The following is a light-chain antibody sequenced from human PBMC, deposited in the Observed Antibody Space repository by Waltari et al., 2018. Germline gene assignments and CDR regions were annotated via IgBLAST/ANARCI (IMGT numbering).Light chain of an antibody. CDR3: RAWDTSLSGVL. V-gene: IGLV1-47*01. CDR2: MND. Sequence: SVLTQPPSASGTPGQRVTISCSGSSSNIGSNYVFWYQQVPGTAPKPLIYMNDQRPSGVPVRFSGSKSGTSASLAISGLQSEDEADYYCRAWDTSLSGVLFGGGTKVTVL. J-gene: IGLJ2*01. CDR1: SSNIGSNY.